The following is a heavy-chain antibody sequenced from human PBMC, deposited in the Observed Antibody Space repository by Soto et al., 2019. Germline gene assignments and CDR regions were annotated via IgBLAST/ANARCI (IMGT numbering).Heavy chain of an antibody. CDR3: ARGKIWSREFDY. CDR1: GGSLSSYF. V-gene: IGHV4-59*01. CDR2: IYDSGST. Sequence: SETLSLTCTVSGGSLSSYFWSWIRQPPGKGLEWVGCIYDSGSTKYNPSLRSRVSLSVDMSKNQFSLRLTSVTAADTAVYYCARGKIWSREFDYWGQGALVTVSS. D-gene: IGHD3-10*01. J-gene: IGHJ4*02.